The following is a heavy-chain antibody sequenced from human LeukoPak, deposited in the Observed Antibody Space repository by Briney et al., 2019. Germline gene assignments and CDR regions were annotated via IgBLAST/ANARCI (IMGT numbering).Heavy chain of an antibody. V-gene: IGHV5-51*01. J-gene: IGHJ4*02. D-gene: IGHD5-18*01. CDR2: IYPGDSDT. Sequence: GESLKISCKGSGYRYTSYWIGRVRQMPGKGLEWMGIIYPGDSDTRYSPSFQGQVTISADKSITTAYLQWSSLKASDTAMYYCARSDTAMGDYFDYWGQGTPVTVSS. CDR1: GYRYTSYW. CDR3: ARSDTAMGDYFDY.